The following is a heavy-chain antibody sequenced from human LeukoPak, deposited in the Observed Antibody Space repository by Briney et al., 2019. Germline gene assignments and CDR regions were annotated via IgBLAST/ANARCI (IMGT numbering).Heavy chain of an antibody. CDR1: GVSISSYY. Sequence: SETLSLTCTVSGVSISSYYWSWIRQPPGKGLEWIGYIYYSGSTNYNPSLKSRVTISVDTSKNQFSLKLSSVTAADTAVYYCARLAYYYDSSGYYYVGYFDYWGQGTLVTVSS. D-gene: IGHD3-22*01. CDR3: ARLAYYYDSSGYYYVGYFDY. J-gene: IGHJ4*02. V-gene: IGHV4-59*01. CDR2: IYYSGST.